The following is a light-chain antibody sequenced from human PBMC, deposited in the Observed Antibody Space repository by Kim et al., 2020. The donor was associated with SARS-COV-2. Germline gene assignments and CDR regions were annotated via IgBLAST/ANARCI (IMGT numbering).Light chain of an antibody. CDR3: YSIDSDDFHRV. Sequence: PGQTAGITCSGNLLAKKYVYWYQKKSGQAPVMVIYEDDKRPSGIPERFSGSTSGTVATLIIGGAQVEDEADYYCYSIDSDDFHRVFGAGTQLTVL. CDR2: EDD. V-gene: IGLV3-10*01. CDR1: LLAKKY. J-gene: IGLJ3*02.